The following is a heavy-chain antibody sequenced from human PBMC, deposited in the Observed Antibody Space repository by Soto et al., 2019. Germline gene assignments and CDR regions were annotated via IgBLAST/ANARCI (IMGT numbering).Heavy chain of an antibody. J-gene: IGHJ4*02. CDR3: ARTRCSSSSCRTNLDN. V-gene: IGHV4-34*01. D-gene: IGHD2-15*01. CDR1: GGSFSGYY. Sequence: QVQLQQWGAGLLKPSETLSLTCAVYGGSFSGYYWSWLRQPPGKGLDWIGEINHSGSTNYNPSLKSRVTISPVTSKNQFALRLISVTAADTAVYYCARTRCSSSSCRTNLDNWGQGTLVTVSS. CDR2: INHSGST.